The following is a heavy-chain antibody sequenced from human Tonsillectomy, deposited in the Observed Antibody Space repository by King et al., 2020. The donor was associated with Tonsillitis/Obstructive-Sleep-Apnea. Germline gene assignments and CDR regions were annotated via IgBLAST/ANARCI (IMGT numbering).Heavy chain of an antibody. Sequence: ITLKESGPTLVKPTQTPTLTCTFSGFSLSTSGVGVGWIRQPPGKALEWLALVYWDDDKLYSPSLKSRLTITKDTSKNQVVLTMTNMHPVDTATYYCARQPYSGSYYDHYYYMDVWGKGTTVTVSS. CDR2: VYWDDDK. D-gene: IGHD1-26*01. V-gene: IGHV2-5*02. CDR1: GFSLSTSGVG. CDR3: ARQPYSGSYYDHYYYMDV. J-gene: IGHJ6*03.